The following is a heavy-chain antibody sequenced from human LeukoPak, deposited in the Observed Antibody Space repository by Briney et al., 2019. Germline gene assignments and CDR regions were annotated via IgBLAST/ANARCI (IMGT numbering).Heavy chain of an antibody. V-gene: IGHV4-39*07. CDR2: IYNSGST. CDR1: GGSTSSSGYY. CDR3: ARASSPPRYSSSWYHRRGRFDY. J-gene: IGHJ4*02. Sequence: SETLSLTCTVSGGSTSSSGYYWGWVRQPPGKGLEWIGSIYNSGSTYYNPSLKSRVTISVDTSKNQFSLKLSSVTAADTAVYYCARASSPPRYSSSWYHRRGRFDYWGQGTLVTVSS. D-gene: IGHD6-13*01.